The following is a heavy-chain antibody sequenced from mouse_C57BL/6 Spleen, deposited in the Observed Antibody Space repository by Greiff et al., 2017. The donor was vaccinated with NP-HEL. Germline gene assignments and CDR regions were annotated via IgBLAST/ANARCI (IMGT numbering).Heavy chain of an antibody. CDR1: GYTFTSYW. CDR3: ARPATGVPNWYFDV. J-gene: IGHJ1*03. Sequence: QVQLQQPGAELVKPGASVKLSCKASGYTFTSYWMQWVKQRPGQGLEWIGEIDPSDSYTNYNQKFKGKATLTVDTSSSTAYMQLSSLTSEDSAVYYCARPATGVPNWYFDVWGTGTTVTVSS. CDR2: IDPSDSYT. D-gene: IGHD1-1*01. V-gene: IGHV1-50*01.